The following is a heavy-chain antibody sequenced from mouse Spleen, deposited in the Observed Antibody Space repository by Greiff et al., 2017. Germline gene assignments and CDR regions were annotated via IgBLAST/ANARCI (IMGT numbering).Heavy chain of an antibody. D-gene: IGHD1-1*01. Sequence: VQLQQPGAELVMPGASVKLSCKASGYTFTSYWMHWVKQRPGQGLEWIGEIDPSDSYTNYNQKFKGKATLTVDKSSSTAYMQLSSLTSEDSAVYYCARGTTGLYVDYWGQGTTLTVSS. V-gene: IGHV1-69*01. CDR1: GYTFTSYW. CDR2: IDPSDSYT. J-gene: IGHJ2*01. CDR3: ARGTTGLYVDY.